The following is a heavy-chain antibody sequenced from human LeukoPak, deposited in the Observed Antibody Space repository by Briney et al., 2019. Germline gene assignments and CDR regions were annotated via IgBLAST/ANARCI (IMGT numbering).Heavy chain of an antibody. CDR3: ARSEYSSSYNWFDP. CDR2: INHSGST. V-gene: IGHV4-34*01. CDR1: GGSFSGYY. Sequence: SENLSLTCAVYGGSFSGYYWSWIRQPPGKGLEWIGEINHSGSTNYNPSLKSRVTISVDTSKNQFSLKLSSVTAADTAVYYCARSEYSSSYNWFDPWGQGTLVTVSS. D-gene: IGHD6-6*01. J-gene: IGHJ5*02.